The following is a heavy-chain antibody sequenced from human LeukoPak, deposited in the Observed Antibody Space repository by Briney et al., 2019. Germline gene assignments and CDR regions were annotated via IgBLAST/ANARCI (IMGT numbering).Heavy chain of an antibody. V-gene: IGHV3-23*01. D-gene: IGHD3-10*01. Sequence: PGGSLRLSCAASGFTFSSYAMSWVRQAPGKGLEWVSAISGSGGSTYYADSVKGRFTISRDNSKNTLYLQMNSLRAEDTAVYYCAKDYGYGSGSPNWFDPWGQGTLVTVSS. CDR3: AKDYGYGSGSPNWFDP. J-gene: IGHJ5*02. CDR1: GFTFSSYA. CDR2: ISGSGGST.